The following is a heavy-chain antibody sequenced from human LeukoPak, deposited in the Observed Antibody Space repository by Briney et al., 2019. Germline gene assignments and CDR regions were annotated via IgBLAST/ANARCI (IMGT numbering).Heavy chain of an antibody. CDR1: GGSISSYY. CDR2: IYYSGST. V-gene: IGHV4-59*01. CDR3: ARMSYSGYDYHYYYYMDV. D-gene: IGHD5-12*01. Sequence: PSETLSLTCTVSGGSISSYYWSWIRQPPGKGLEWIGYIYYSGSTNYNPSLKSRVTISVDTSKNQFSLKLSSVTAADTAVYYCARMSYSGYDYHYYYYMDVWGKGTTVTISS. J-gene: IGHJ6*03.